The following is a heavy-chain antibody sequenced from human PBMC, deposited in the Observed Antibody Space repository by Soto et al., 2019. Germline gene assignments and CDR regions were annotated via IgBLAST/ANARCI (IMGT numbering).Heavy chain of an antibody. V-gene: IGHV4-39*01. CDR3: VRRQYYFDY. D-gene: IGHD4-4*01. Sequence: ASETLSLTCTVSGASINTSSYYWGWIRRPPGKGLEWIGYIYYSGSTYYNPSLKSRVSISVDMSKNQFSLNLRSVTAADTAVYFCVRRQYYFDYWGQGTRVTVS. CDR2: IYYSGST. J-gene: IGHJ4*02. CDR1: GASINTSSYY.